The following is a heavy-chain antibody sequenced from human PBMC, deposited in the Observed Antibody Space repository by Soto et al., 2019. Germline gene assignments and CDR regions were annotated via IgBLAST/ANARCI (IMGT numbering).Heavy chain of an antibody. J-gene: IGHJ2*01. CDR1: GYTFTGYY. CDR2: INPNSGGT. V-gene: IGHV1-2*04. D-gene: IGHD7-27*01. Sequence: QVQLVQSGAEVKKPGASVKVSCKASGYTFTGYYMHWVRQAPGQGLEWMGWINPNSGGTNYAQKFQGWVTMTRDTSISTAYMELRRRRSEDTAVYYCARGPNWGSGWYFDLWGRGTLVTVSS. CDR3: ARGPNWGSGWYFDL.